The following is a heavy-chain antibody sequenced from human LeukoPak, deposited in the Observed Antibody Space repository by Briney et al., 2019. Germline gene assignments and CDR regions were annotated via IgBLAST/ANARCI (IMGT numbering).Heavy chain of an antibody. V-gene: IGHV1-69*01. CDR2: IIPIFGTA. CDR1: GGTFSSYA. Sequence: ASVKVSCKASGGTFSSYAISWVRQAPGQGLEWIGGIIPIFGTANYAQKFQGRVTITADESTSTAYMELSSLRSEDTAVYYCARDRRFLEWLLPVPGSYWYFDLWGRGTLVTVSS. D-gene: IGHD3-3*01. J-gene: IGHJ2*01. CDR3: ARDRRFLEWLLPVPGSYWYFDL.